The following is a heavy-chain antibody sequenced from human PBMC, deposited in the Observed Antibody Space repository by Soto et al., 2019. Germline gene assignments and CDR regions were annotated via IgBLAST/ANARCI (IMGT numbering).Heavy chain of an antibody. CDR2: IWYDGSNK. V-gene: IGHV3-33*01. CDR3: ARSSGSCDY. J-gene: IGHJ4*02. CDR1: GFTFSSYG. D-gene: IGHD1-26*01. Sequence: QVQLVESGGGVVQPGRSLRLSCAASGFTFSSYGMHWVRQAPGKGLEWVAVIWYDGSNKYYADSVKGRFTISRDNSKNTLYLQMNSLRAEDTAVYYWARSSGSCDYWGQGTLVTVSS.